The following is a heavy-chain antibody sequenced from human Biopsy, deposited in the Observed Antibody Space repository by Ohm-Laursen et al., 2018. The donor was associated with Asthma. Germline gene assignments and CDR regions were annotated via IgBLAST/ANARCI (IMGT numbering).Heavy chain of an antibody. CDR1: GGTFNTYV. CDR2: INSVFGTT. J-gene: IGHJ4*02. D-gene: IGHD2-2*01. V-gene: IGHV1-69*01. Sequence: SSVNVSCNSLGGTFNTYVIGWGRQAPGQGLEWMGGINSVFGTTTYPQKFQDRVTITADDSTSTVYMELSSLRSEDTAVYYCARKAGSCISRTCYSLDFWGQGTLVTVSS. CDR3: ARKAGSCISRTCYSLDF.